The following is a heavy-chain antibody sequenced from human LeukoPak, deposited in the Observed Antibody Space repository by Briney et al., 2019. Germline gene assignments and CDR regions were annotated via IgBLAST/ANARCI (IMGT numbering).Heavy chain of an antibody. D-gene: IGHD2-8*01. CDR3: ARDLGYCTNGVCHTRFDY. V-gene: IGHV1-69*13. J-gene: IGHJ4*02. Sequence: ASVKVSCKASGGAFSSYAISWVRQAPGQGLEWMGGIIPIFGTANYAQKFQGRVTITADESTSTAYMELSSLRSEDTAVYYCARDLGYCTNGVCHTRFDYWGQGTLVAVSS. CDR1: GGAFSSYA. CDR2: IIPIFGTA.